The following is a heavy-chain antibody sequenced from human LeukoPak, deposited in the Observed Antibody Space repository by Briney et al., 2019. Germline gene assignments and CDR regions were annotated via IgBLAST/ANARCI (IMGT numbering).Heavy chain of an antibody. J-gene: IGHJ6*03. CDR3: ARAYCSTTTCPRGYYHYSVDV. CDR1: GYTFSDYY. CDR2: INPNSGGT. Sequence: EASVKVSCKASGYTFSDYYIHWVRQAPGQGLEWMGWINPNSGGTDYAQKFQGRVTMTRGTSINTAYMDLSRLTSDDMAVYYCARAYCSTTTCPRGYYHYSVDVWGKGTTVTVSS. V-gene: IGHV1-2*02. D-gene: IGHD2-2*01.